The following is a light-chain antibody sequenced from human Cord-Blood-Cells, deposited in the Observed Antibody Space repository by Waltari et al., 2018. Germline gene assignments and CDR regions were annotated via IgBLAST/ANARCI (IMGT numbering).Light chain of an antibody. CDR1: SSDGGGYNY. Sequence: QSALTQPASVSGSPGKSITISCTGTSSDGGGYNYVSWYQQHPGKAPKLMIYDVRNRPSGVSNRFSGSKSGNTASLTISWLQAEDEADYYCSSYTSSSTLVFGGGTKLTVL. CDR2: DVR. V-gene: IGLV2-14*01. J-gene: IGLJ2*01. CDR3: SSYTSSSTLV.